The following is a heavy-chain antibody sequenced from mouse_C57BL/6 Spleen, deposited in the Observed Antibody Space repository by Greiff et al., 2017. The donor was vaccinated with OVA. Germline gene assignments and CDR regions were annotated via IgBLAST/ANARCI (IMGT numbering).Heavy chain of an antibody. J-gene: IGHJ4*01. Sequence: QVQLQQPGAELVKPGASVKMSCKASGYTFTSYWITWVKQRPGQGLEWIGDIYPGSGSTNYNEKFKSKATLTVDTSSSTAYMQLSSLTSEDSAVYYCARGGSSYVGAMDDWGQGTSVTVSS. V-gene: IGHV1-55*01. D-gene: IGHD1-1*01. CDR3: ARGGSSYVGAMDD. CDR2: IYPGSGST. CDR1: GYTFTSYW.